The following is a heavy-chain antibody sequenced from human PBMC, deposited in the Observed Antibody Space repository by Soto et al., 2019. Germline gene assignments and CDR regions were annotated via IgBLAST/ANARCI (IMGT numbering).Heavy chain of an antibody. CDR1: GITFSSYG. V-gene: IGHV3-30*18. CDR2: ISYDGSNK. J-gene: IGHJ6*02. CDR3: AKSRGYSYNYGMDV. D-gene: IGHD5-18*01. Sequence: QVQLVESGGGVVQPGRSLRLSCTVSGITFSSYGMHWVRQAPGKGLEWVAVISYDGSNKYYADSVKGRFTISRDNSKNTLSLQMTSLRAEDTAVYYCAKSRGYSYNYGMDVWGQGTTVSVSS.